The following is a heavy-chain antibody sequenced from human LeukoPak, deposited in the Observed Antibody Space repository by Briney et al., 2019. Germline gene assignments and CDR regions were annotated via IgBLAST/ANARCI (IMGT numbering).Heavy chain of an antibody. Sequence: GGSLRLSCAASGFTFNTYWMTWVRQAPGKGLEWVANIKHDGSEKNYADSVKGRFTISRDNAKNSLYLQMNSLRAEDTAVYYCARDKIEAAVSGSLFDHWGQGTLVTVSS. CDR3: ARDKIEAAVSGSLFDH. V-gene: IGHV3-7*01. CDR2: IKHDGSEK. J-gene: IGHJ5*02. D-gene: IGHD6-13*01. CDR1: GFTFNTYW.